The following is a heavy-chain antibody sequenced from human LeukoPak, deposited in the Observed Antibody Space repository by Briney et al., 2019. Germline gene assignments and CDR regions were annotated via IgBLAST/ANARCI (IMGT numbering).Heavy chain of an antibody. J-gene: IGHJ6*02. Sequence: ASVKVSCKASGYTFTSYDINWVRQATGQGLEWMGWMNPNSGNTGFAQKFQGRVTMTRNTSISTAYMELRSLRSDDTAVYYCARAYYDFWSGYHPDYYYGMDVWGQGTTVTVSS. V-gene: IGHV1-8*01. CDR2: MNPNSGNT. CDR3: ARAYYDFWSGYHPDYYYGMDV. D-gene: IGHD3-3*01. CDR1: GYTFTSYD.